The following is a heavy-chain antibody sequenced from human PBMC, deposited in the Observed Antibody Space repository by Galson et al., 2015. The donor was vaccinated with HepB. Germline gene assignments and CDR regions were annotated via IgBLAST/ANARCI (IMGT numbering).Heavy chain of an antibody. CDR2: IYTSGNS. V-gene: IGHV4-4*07. J-gene: IGHJ6*03. D-gene: IGHD2-2*02. Sequence: LSLTCTVSGGSISSHYWSWIRQSAGKGLEWLGRIYTSGNSNYNPSLNSRVTMSADTSKNQFSLKLSSVTAADTAIYYCARDFDYCTRSICYTGYYYYMDVWGKGTTVTVYS. CDR3: ARDFDYCTRSICYTGYYYYMDV. CDR1: GGSISSHY.